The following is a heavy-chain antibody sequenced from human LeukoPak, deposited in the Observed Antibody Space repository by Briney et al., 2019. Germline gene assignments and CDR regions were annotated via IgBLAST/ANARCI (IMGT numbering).Heavy chain of an antibody. V-gene: IGHV3-9*01. J-gene: IGHJ4*02. CDR2: ITWNSGRI. Sequence: GRSLRLSCAASGFTFDDYDMHWVRHAPGKGLEWVSGITWNSGRIGYADSVKGRLTISRDNAKNSLYLQMNSLRAEDTALYYCAKKGTAATLDYWGQGTLVTVSS. CDR3: AKKGTAATLDY. CDR1: GFTFDDYD. D-gene: IGHD2-15*01.